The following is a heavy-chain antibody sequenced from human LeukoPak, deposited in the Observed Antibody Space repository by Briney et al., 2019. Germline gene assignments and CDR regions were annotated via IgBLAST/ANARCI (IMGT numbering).Heavy chain of an antibody. Sequence: GASVKVSCKASGYTFTGYYIHWVRQAPGQGLEWMGWINLNSGGTNYAQKFQGRVTMTRDTSISTAYMELSRLRSDDTAVYYCARSLLVGASFSDAFDIWGQGTMVTVSS. CDR1: GYTFTGYY. D-gene: IGHD1-26*01. CDR3: ARSLLVGASFSDAFDI. V-gene: IGHV1-2*02. CDR2: INLNSGGT. J-gene: IGHJ3*02.